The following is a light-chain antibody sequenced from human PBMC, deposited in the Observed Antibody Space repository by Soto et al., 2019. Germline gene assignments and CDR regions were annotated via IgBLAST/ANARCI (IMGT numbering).Light chain of an antibody. CDR1: QSIDTW. CDR3: QQYNSYRA. Sequence: DIQMTQSPSILSASVVDRVIITCRASQSIDTWLAWHQQKPGKAPKLLISKASNLESGVPSRFSGSGSGTEFTLTISSLQPDDFATYYCQQYNSYRAFGPGTKVDIK. V-gene: IGKV1-5*03. J-gene: IGKJ3*01. CDR2: KAS.